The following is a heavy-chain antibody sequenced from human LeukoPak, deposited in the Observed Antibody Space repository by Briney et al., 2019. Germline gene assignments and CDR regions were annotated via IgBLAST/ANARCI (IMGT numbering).Heavy chain of an antibody. CDR3: ARRSVLRAFDI. D-gene: IGHD3-3*01. J-gene: IGHJ3*02. CDR2: IYYSGST. CDR1: GGSISSSSYY. Sequence: PSETLSLTCTVSGGSISSSSYYWGWIPQPPGQGLEWIGSIYYSGSTYYNPYLKSPVTISVDTSKNQFSLKLSSVTAADTAVYYCARRSVLRAFDIWGQGTMVTVSS. V-gene: IGHV4-39*01.